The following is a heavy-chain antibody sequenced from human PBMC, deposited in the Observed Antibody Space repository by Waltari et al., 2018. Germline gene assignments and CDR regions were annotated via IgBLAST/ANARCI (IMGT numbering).Heavy chain of an antibody. V-gene: IGHV4-39*02. J-gene: IGHJ5*02. D-gene: IGHD6-25*01. Sequence: QVQESGPGLVKTSETLSLTCTVSGDSMRTTNYYWAWVRQSPERGLEWLGSVDYTGKAWYNPSLDSRVSLSVDSSKSLFSLRLRSLTAADTAVYFCTKSGNSYTNSNFFDPWGQGLLVTVSS. CDR3: TKSGNSYTNSNFFDP. CDR1: GDSMRTTNYY. CDR2: VDYTGKA.